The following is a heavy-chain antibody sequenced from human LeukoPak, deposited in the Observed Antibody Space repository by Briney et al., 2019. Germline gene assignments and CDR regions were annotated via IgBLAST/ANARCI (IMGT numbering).Heavy chain of an antibody. CDR1: EYSFTSYY. V-gene: IGHV5-51*01. CDR2: IYPGNSDT. Sequence: GKSLKLSCKRSEYSFTSYYIGRVRHMPGTGLEWMGIIYPGNSDTRYSPSFQGQVTISADKSISTAYLQWSSLKASDTAMYYCARLSYGYYFDYWGQGTLVTVSS. J-gene: IGHJ4*02. D-gene: IGHD2-8*01. CDR3: ARLSYGYYFDY.